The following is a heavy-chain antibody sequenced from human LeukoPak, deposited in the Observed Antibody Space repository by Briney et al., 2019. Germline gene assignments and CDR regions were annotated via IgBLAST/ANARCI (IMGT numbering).Heavy chain of an antibody. J-gene: IGHJ4*02. CDR1: GGSISDSH. V-gene: IGHV4-4*07. D-gene: IGHD3-10*01. CDR3: ARGPMVRGVITTKKFDY. CDR2: VYISGSV. Sequence: SETLSLTCNVSGGSISDSHWSWIRQSAEKGLEWIGRVYISGSVNYNPSLKSRVTMSVDTLKNQFSLKLSSVTAADTAVYYCARGPMVRGVITTKKFDYWGQGTLVTVSS.